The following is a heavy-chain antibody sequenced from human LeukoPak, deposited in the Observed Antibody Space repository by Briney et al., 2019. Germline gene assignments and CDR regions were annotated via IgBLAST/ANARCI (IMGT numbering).Heavy chain of an antibody. CDR2: INQDGSEK. CDR1: GFTFSSYA. V-gene: IGHV3-7*01. CDR3: ASMPYYYDSRGVG. J-gene: IGHJ4*02. Sequence: PGRSLRLSCAASGFTFSSYAMHWVRQAPGKGLEWVANINQDGSEKYYVDSVKGRFTISRDNAKNSLYLQMNSLRAEDTAVYYCASMPYYYDSRGVGWGQGTLVTVSS. D-gene: IGHD3-22*01.